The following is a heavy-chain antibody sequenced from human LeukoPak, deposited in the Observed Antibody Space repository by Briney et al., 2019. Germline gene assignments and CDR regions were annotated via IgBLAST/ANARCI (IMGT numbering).Heavy chain of an antibody. J-gene: IGHJ4*02. CDR3: ARQRRVGATGS. D-gene: IGHD1-26*01. Sequence: SETLSLTCAVYGGSFSDYYWNWIRQPPGKGLEWIGEINQSGSTNYNRSLKSRVTLSVDTSNNQFSLKLSSVTAADTAVYYCARQRRVGATGSWGQGTLVTVSS. CDR2: INQSGST. CDR1: GGSFSDYY. V-gene: IGHV4-34*01.